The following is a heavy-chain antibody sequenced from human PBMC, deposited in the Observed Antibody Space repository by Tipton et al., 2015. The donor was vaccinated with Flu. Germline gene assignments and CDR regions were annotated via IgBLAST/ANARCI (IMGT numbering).Heavy chain of an antibody. CDR2: IYYSGST. V-gene: IGHV4-59*08. CDR3: ARRKTVTTRLTYFDY. CDR1: GGSITSYY. D-gene: IGHD4-17*01. J-gene: IGHJ4*02. Sequence: TLSLTCTVSGGSITSYYWSWIRQPPGKGLEWIGYIYYSGSTNYNPPLKSRVTISVDTSKNQFSLKLSSMTAADTAVYYCARRKTVTTRLTYFDYWGQGTLVTVSS.